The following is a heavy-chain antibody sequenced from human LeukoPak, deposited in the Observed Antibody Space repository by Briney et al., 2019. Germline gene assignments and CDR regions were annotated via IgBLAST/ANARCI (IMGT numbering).Heavy chain of an antibody. D-gene: IGHD3-22*01. V-gene: IGHV1-18*01. CDR3: ARDLRGVFDYDSSDY. J-gene: IGHJ4*02. CDR2: INAYNGNT. Sequence: ASVKVSCKASGYTFTSYGISWVRQAPGQGFEWMGWINAYNGNTNYAQKLQGRVTMTTDTSTSTAYMELRSLRSDDTAVYYCARDLRGVFDYDSSDYWGQGTLVTVSS. CDR1: GYTFTSYG.